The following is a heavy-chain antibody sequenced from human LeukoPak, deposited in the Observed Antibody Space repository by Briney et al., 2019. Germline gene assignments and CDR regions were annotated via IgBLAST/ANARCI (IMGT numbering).Heavy chain of an antibody. J-gene: IGHJ5*02. D-gene: IGHD2-2*01. V-gene: IGHV4-59*01. Sequence: PSETLSLTCTVSGGSISSYYWSWIRQPPGKGLEWIGYIYYSGSTNYNPSLKSRVTISVDTSKNQFSLKLSSVTAADTAVYYCASTRYCSSTSCYGQLDGWFDPWGQGTLVTVSS. CDR1: GGSISSYY. CDR3: ASTRYCSSTSCYGQLDGWFDP. CDR2: IYYSGST.